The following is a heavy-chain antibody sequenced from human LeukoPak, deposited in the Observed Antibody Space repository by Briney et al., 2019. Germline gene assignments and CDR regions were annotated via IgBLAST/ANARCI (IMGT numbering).Heavy chain of an antibody. Sequence: ASVKVSCKASGYTFTSYGISWVRQAPGQRLEWMGWISAYNGNTNYAQKLQGRVTMTTDTSTSTAYMELRSLRSDDTAVYYCARDGVEMATYYYYAMDVWGQGTTVTVSS. CDR1: GYTFTSYG. V-gene: IGHV1-18*01. CDR3: ARDGVEMATYYYYAMDV. D-gene: IGHD5-24*01. CDR2: ISAYNGNT. J-gene: IGHJ6*02.